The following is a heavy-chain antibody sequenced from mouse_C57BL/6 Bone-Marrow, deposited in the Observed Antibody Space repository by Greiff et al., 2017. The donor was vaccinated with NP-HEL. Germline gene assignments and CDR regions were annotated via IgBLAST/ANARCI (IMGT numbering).Heavy chain of an antibody. CDR2: IYPRDGST. CDR1: GYTFTDHT. V-gene: IGHV1-78*01. D-gene: IGHD2-2*01. J-gene: IGHJ1*03. Sequence: QVQLQQSDAELVKPGASVKISCKVSGYTFTDHTIHWMKQRPEQGLEWIGYIYPRDGSTNYNEKFKGKATLTADKSSSTAYMQFSSLTSEDSAIYYCAREIYYGYDGWYFDVWGTGTTVTVSS. CDR3: AREIYYGYDGWYFDV.